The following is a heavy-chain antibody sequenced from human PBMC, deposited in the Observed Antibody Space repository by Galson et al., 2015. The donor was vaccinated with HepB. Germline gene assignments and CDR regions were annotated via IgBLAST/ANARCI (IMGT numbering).Heavy chain of an antibody. Sequence: SLRLSCAASGFTFSTYAMTWVRQAPGKGLESVSSISDGGSITWYADSVRGRFTISRDNAKNTLYLHMNSLRGEDTAVYYCAKSPTVYYYYTDVWGKGTTVTVSS. J-gene: IGHJ6*03. CDR3: AKSPTVYYYYTDV. V-gene: IGHV3-23*01. D-gene: IGHD4-11*01. CDR1: GFTFSTYA. CDR2: ISDGGSIT.